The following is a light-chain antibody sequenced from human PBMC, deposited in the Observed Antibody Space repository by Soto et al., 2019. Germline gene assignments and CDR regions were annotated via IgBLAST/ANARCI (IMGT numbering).Light chain of an antibody. J-gene: IGKJ2*01. V-gene: IGKV1-39*01. Sequence: DIQMTQSPSSLSASVGDRVTITCRASQSISSYLNWYQQKPGKAPKLLIYAASSLQSGVPSRFSRSGSGTDFTLTISSLQPEDFATYYCQHSYSTPYTFGQGTKLEIK. CDR2: AAS. CDR1: QSISSY. CDR3: QHSYSTPYT.